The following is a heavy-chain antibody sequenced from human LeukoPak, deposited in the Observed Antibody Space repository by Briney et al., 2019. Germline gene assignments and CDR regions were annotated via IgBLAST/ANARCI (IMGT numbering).Heavy chain of an antibody. CDR2: IYYSGST. CDR1: GGSISSSSYY. CDR3: ARHGLRLGELSFPFDY. J-gene: IGHJ4*02. V-gene: IGHV4-39*01. Sequence: SETLSLTWTVSGGSISSSSYYWGWIRQPPGKGLEWIGSIYYSGSTYYNPSLKSRVTISVDTSKDQFSLKLSSVTAADTAVYYCARHGLRLGELSFPFDYWGQGTLVTVSS. D-gene: IGHD3-16*02.